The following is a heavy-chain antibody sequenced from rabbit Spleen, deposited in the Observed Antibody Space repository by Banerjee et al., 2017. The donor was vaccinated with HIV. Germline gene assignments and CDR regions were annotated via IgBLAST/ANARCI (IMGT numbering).Heavy chain of an antibody. CDR1: GFSFSRVYY. D-gene: IGHD6-1*01. V-gene: IGHV1S45*01. J-gene: IGHJ4*01. Sequence: QEQVVESGGGLVKPGASLTLTCTTSGFSFSRVYYMCWVRRAPGKGLEWIACIGTNSGYTYSASWAKGRFTLSKTSSTTVTLQMTSLTAADTATYFCARGFPNYGADGYALNLWGPGTLVTVS. CDR2: IGTNSGYT. CDR3: ARGFPNYGADGYALNL.